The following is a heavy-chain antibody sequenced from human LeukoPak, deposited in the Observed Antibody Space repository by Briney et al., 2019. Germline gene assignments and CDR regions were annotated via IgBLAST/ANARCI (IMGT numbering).Heavy chain of an antibody. J-gene: IGHJ4*02. CDR1: GFTFSSYG. D-gene: IGHD5-18*01. CDR3: AKDRGIQLWLWSLDY. V-gene: IGHV3-30*02. CDR2: IRYDGSNK. Sequence: PGGSLRLSCAASGFTFSSYGMHWVRQAPGKGLEWVAFIRYDGSNKYYADSVKGRFTISRDNSKNTLYLQMNSLRAEDTAVYYCAKDRGIQLWLWSLDYWGQGTLVTVSS.